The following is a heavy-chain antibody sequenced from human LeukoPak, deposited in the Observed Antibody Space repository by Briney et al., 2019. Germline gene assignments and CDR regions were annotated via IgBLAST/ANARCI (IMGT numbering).Heavy chain of an antibody. CDR3: ARVRWELQAFDI. Sequence: GGSLRLSCAASGFTFSSYSMNWVRQAPGKGLEWVSSISSSSSYIYYADSVKGRFTISRDNAKNSLYLQMNSLRAEDTAVYYCARVRWELQAFDIWGQGTMVTVSS. CDR2: ISSSSSYI. D-gene: IGHD1-26*01. CDR1: GFTFSSYS. V-gene: IGHV3-21*01. J-gene: IGHJ3*02.